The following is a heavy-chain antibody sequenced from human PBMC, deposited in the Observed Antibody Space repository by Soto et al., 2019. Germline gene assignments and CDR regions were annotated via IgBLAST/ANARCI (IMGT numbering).Heavy chain of an antibody. CDR1: GFPFTSYG. CDR2: ISYGGSDK. D-gene: IGHD3-10*01. J-gene: IGHJ4*02. CDR3: VGGQYYFDY. V-gene: IGHV3-30*03. Sequence: QVPLVESGGGVVQPGRSLRLSCAASGFPFTSYGMHWVREAPGKGLEWVAVISYGGSDKYYADSVKGRFTISRDNSKNKLYLQMNSLRPEDTALYYCVGGQYYFDYRGQGTLVTVSS.